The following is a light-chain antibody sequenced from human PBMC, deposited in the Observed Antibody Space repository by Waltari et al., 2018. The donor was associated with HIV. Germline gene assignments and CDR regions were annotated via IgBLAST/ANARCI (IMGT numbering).Light chain of an antibody. CDR3: NSYTTSSTLHVV. J-gene: IGLJ2*01. CDR2: DVS. Sequence: QSALTQPASVSGSPGQSITISCTGTSRDVGGYNYVSWYQHHPGKAPKLMIYDVSNRPSGVSNRFSGSQSGNTASLTISGLQAEDEADYYCNSYTTSSTLHVVFGGGTKLTVL. V-gene: IGLV2-14*03. CDR1: SRDVGGYNY.